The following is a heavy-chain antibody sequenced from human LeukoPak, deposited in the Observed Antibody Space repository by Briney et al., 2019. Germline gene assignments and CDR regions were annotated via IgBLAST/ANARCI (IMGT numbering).Heavy chain of an antibody. V-gene: IGHV4-59*08. D-gene: IGHD1-26*01. Sequence: PSETLSLTCTVSGGSISSYYGSWIRQPPGKGLEWIGYIYYSGSTNYNPSLKSRVTISVDTSKNQFSLKLSSVTAADTAVYYCAVGRSGSYFYWGQGTLVTVPS. CDR2: IYYSGST. J-gene: IGHJ4*02. CDR3: AVGRSGSYFY. CDR1: GGSISSYY.